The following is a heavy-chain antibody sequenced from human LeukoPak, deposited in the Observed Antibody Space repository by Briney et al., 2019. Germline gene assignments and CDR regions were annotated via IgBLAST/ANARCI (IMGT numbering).Heavy chain of an antibody. J-gene: IGHJ6*02. CDR1: GFTVSSNY. Sequence: GGSLRLSCAASGFTVSSNYMSWVRQAPGKGLEWVSVIYSGGSTYYADSVKGRFTISRDNAKNTLYLQMNSLRAEDTAVYYCARDAVDTANAVWGQGTTVTVSS. V-gene: IGHV3-53*01. CDR3: ARDAVDTANAV. CDR2: IYSGGST. D-gene: IGHD5-18*01.